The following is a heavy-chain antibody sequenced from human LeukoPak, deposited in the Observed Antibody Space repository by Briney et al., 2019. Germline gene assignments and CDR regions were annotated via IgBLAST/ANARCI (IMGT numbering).Heavy chain of an antibody. CDR2: INPKNGDT. J-gene: IGHJ5*01. D-gene: IGHD4-4*01. CDR1: GYSFTASY. Sequence: ASVKVSCKASGYSFTASYMHWVRQAPGQGLEWVGCINPKNGDTSSAQRFQGRVTMTRDTSLSTAYIDLTSLRSDDTAVYYCVRDDYNGNSFDSWGPGTLVTVSS. V-gene: IGHV1-2*02. CDR3: VRDDYNGNSFDS.